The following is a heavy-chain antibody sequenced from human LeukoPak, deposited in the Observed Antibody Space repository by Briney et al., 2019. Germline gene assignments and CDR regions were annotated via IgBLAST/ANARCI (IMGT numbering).Heavy chain of an antibody. CDR1: GYTFTDFS. CDR2: INPTGGSA. J-gene: IGHJ5*02. CDR3: ARGHGSGYNNYFDP. Sequence: SVKVSCKTSGYTFTDFSIHWVRQAPGQGLEWMGIINPTGGSAGFAQKFQGRVTMTRDMSTSTFYMELSSLRSEDTAVYYCARGHGSGYNNYFDPWGQGTLVTVSS. V-gene: IGHV1-46*01. D-gene: IGHD3-10*01.